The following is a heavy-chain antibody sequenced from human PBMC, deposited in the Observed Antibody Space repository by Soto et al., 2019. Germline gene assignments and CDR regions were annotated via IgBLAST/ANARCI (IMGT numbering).Heavy chain of an antibody. CDR1: GFTFTSYA. J-gene: IGHJ6*02. Sequence: QVQLVESGGGVVQPGRSLRLSCAASGFTFTSYARHWVRQAPGKGLEWVAVISNDGSNYYYADSVRGRFTISRDNTKNTLFLQMSSLRGEDSGVYYCARGTTLAIFDYGIDVWGQGTTVTVSS. V-gene: IGHV3-30-3*01. CDR3: ARGTTLAIFDYGIDV. D-gene: IGHD3-3*01. CDR2: ISNDGSNY.